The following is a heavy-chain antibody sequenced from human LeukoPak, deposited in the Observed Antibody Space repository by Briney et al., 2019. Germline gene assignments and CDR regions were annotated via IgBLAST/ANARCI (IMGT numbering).Heavy chain of an antibody. CDR3: ARAVTMVRGDPKHYYYYYMDV. D-gene: IGHD3-10*01. Sequence: GGSLRLSCAASGFTFSSYWMHWVRQAPGKGLVWVSRINSDGSSTSYADSVKGRFTISRDNAKNTLYLQMNSLRAEDTAVYYCARAVTMVRGDPKHYYYYYMDVWGKGTTVTVSS. J-gene: IGHJ6*03. CDR1: GFTFSSYW. CDR2: INSDGSST. V-gene: IGHV3-74*01.